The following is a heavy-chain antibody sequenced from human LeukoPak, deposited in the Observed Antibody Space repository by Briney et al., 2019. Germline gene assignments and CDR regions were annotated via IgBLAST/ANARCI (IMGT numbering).Heavy chain of an antibody. J-gene: IGHJ4*02. CDR1: GGSFSGYY. Sequence: SETLSLTCAVYGGSFSGYYWSWIRQPPGKGLEWIGEINHSGSTNYNPSLKSRVTISVDTSKNQFSLKLCSVTAADTAVYYCARGKAVAGTLGFGYWGQGTLVTVSS. CDR2: INHSGST. CDR3: ARGKAVAGTLGFGY. V-gene: IGHV4-34*01. D-gene: IGHD6-19*01.